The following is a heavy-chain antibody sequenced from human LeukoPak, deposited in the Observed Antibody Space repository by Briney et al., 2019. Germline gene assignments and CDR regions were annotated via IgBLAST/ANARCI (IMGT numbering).Heavy chain of an antibody. D-gene: IGHD7-27*01. Sequence: PAGGSLRLSCAASGFTFSSYAMSWVRQAPGKGLEWVSAISGSGGSTYYADSVKGRFTISRDNSKNTLYLQMNSLRAEDMAVYYCACPSWGSAFDYWGRGTLVTVSS. J-gene: IGHJ4*02. CDR2: ISGSGGST. CDR1: GFTFSSYA. CDR3: ACPSWGSAFDY. V-gene: IGHV3-23*01.